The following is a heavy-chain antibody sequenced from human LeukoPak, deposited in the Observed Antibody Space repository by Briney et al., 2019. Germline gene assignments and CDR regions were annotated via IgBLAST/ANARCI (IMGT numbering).Heavy chain of an antibody. D-gene: IGHD3-22*01. CDR3: ARDYYDSTRPYYYYMDV. CDR2: IYHSGST. V-gene: IGHV4-4*02. CDR1: GGSISTSYW. J-gene: IGHJ6*03. Sequence: PSGTLSLTCGVSGGSISTSYWWSWVRQPPGKGLEWMGEIYHSGSTNYTPSLKSRVTISVDTSKNQFSLKLSSVTAADTAVYYCARDYYDSTRPYYYYMDVWGKGTTVTVSS.